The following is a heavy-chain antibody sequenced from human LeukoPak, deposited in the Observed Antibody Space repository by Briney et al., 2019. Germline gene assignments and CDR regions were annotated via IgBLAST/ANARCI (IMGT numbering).Heavy chain of an antibody. CDR3: ARDPSRFGELWGYYYYGMDV. Sequence: PSETLSLTCTVSGGSISSGGYYWSWIRQHPGKGLEWIGYIYYSGSTYYNPSLKSRVTISVDTSKNQFSLKLSSVTAADTAVYYCARDPSRFGELWGYYYYGMDVWGQGTTVTVSS. CDR1: GGSISSGGYY. V-gene: IGHV4-31*03. J-gene: IGHJ6*02. D-gene: IGHD3-10*01. CDR2: IYYSGST.